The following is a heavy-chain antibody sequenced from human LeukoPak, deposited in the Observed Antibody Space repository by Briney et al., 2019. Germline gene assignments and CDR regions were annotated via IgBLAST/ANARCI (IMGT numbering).Heavy chain of an antibody. Sequence: SGTGDSTYYADSVKGRFTNSRDNSKNTLYLQMNSLRAEDTALYYCAKDWYEDSWGQGTLVTVSS. CDR3: AKDWYEDS. J-gene: IGHJ4*02. D-gene: IGHD6-13*01. CDR2: SGTGDST. V-gene: IGHV3-23*01.